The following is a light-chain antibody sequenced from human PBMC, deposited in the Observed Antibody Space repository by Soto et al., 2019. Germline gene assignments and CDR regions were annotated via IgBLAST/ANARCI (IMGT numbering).Light chain of an antibody. Sequence: DIQMTQSPSSVSASVGDRVTITCRASQDIDRWLAWYQHKPGKAPKLLIYAASSLQSGVPPRFSGSGSGTDFTFSISSLQPEDFATYYCQQGSSFPWTFGQVTKVEIK. J-gene: IGKJ1*01. CDR3: QQGSSFPWT. CDR1: QDIDRW. CDR2: AAS. V-gene: IGKV1-12*01.